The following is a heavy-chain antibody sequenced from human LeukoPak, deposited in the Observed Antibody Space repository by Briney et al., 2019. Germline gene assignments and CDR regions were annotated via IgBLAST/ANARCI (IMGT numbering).Heavy chain of an antibody. CDR1: GRSVSSGTYY. V-gene: IGHV4-39*01. Sequence: PSETLSLTCTVSGRSVSSGTYYWAWIRQPPGKGLEWIGSIYYSGSTYYNPSLKSRVTISVDTSKNQFSLKLSSVTAADTAMYHCARHGHHGDYDFWGQGTLVTVSS. D-gene: IGHD4-17*01. CDR2: IYYSGST. J-gene: IGHJ4*02. CDR3: ARHGHHGDYDF.